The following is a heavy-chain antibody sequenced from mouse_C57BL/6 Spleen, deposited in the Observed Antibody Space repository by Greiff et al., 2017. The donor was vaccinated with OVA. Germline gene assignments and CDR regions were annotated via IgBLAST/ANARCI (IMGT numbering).Heavy chain of an antibody. J-gene: IGHJ1*03. CDR3: ARYCQMGGYFDV. D-gene: IGHD4-1*02. CDR2: IYPGDGDT. CDR1: GYAFSSYW. Sequence: VQLQQSGAELVKPGASVKISCKASGYAFSSYWMNWVKQRPGKGLEWIGQIYPGDGDTNYNGKLKGKATLTADKSSSTAYMQLSSLTSEDSAVYFWARYCQMGGYFDVWGTGTTVTVSS. V-gene: IGHV1-80*01.